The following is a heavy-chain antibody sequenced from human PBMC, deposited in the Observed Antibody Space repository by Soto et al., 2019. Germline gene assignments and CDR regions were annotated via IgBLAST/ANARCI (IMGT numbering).Heavy chain of an antibody. Sequence: GESLKISCKGSGYSFTSYWIGWVRQMPGKGLEWMGIIYPGDSDTKYSPSFQGQVTISADKSISTAYLQWSSLKASDTAMYYCARAHSGSWYYNWFDPWGQGTLVTVSS. CDR1: GYSFTSYW. CDR3: ARAHSGSWYYNWFDP. V-gene: IGHV5-51*01. CDR2: IYPGDSDT. D-gene: IGHD6-13*01. J-gene: IGHJ5*02.